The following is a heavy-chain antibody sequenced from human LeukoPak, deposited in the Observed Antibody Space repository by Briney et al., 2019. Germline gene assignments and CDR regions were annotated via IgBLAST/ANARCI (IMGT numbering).Heavy chain of an antibody. CDR1: GFTFSDYY. Sequence: GGSLRLSCAVSGFTFSDYYMSWIRQAPGKGLEWVSCISGSGSTIYYADSVKGRFTISRDNAKNSLYLQMDSLRAEDTAVYYCARRYTSGWTFDYWGQGTLVTVS. J-gene: IGHJ4*02. CDR3: ARRYTSGWTFDY. V-gene: IGHV3-11*01. D-gene: IGHD6-25*01. CDR2: ISGSGSTI.